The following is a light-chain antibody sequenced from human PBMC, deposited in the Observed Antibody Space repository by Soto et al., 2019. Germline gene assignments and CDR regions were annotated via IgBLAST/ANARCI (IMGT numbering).Light chain of an antibody. J-gene: IGKJ3*01. CDR2: GGS. Sequence: EIVLTQSPGPLSLSPGERATLSCKASQSVSNTYLAWYQQRPGQAPRLLIFGGSTRVTGIPDRLSGSGSGTDFTLTISRLEPEDFAVYYCQQYDGSPPFTFGPGTKVDIK. CDR1: QSVSNTY. CDR3: QQYDGSPPFT. V-gene: IGKV3-20*01.